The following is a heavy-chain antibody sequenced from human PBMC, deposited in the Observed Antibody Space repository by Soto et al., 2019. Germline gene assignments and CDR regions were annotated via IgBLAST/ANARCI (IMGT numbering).Heavy chain of an antibody. J-gene: IGHJ4*02. Sequence: QVQLQESGPGLVKPSQTLSLTCTVSGGSISSGGHYWSCIRQHPGKGLEWIGYIYFNGITYFNPSFKRRVTISVDTSKNQFTRKLGSVTAVDTAVYYCARGYGGHSNSDYWGQGTLVTVSS. V-gene: IGHV4-31*03. CDR1: GGSISSGGHY. CDR3: ARGYGGHSNSDY. CDR2: IYFNGIT. D-gene: IGHD4-17*01.